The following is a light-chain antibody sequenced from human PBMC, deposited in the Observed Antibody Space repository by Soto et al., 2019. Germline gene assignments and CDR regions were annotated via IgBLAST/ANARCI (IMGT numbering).Light chain of an antibody. CDR2: YDS. Sequence: SYELTQPPSVSVAPGKTARITCGGNNIGSKSVHWYQQRPGQAPVLVIYYDSDRPSGIPERFSGSNSGNTATLIISRVEAGDEADYYCQVWDSSSDPGVFGGGTQLTVL. CDR3: QVWDSSSDPGV. V-gene: IGLV3-21*04. J-gene: IGLJ2*01. CDR1: NIGSKS.